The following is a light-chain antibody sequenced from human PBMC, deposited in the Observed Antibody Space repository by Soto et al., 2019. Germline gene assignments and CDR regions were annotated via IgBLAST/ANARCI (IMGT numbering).Light chain of an antibody. Sequence: AIPMTQSPSSLSASVGDRVIITCRASQGIRSELAWYQQKPGKAPDLLIYAASTLQPGVPYRFSGSGSGTDFTLTISNLQPEDFATYYCLHDYNYPPTFGQGTKVEIK. CDR2: AAS. CDR3: LHDYNYPPT. CDR1: QGIRSE. J-gene: IGKJ1*01. V-gene: IGKV1-6*01.